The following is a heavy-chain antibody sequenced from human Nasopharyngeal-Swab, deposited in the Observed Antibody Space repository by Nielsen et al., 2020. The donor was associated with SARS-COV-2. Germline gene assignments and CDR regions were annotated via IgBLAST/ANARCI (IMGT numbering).Heavy chain of an antibody. CDR1: GYTLTELS. V-gene: IGHV1-24*01. CDR2: FDPETDET. D-gene: IGHD1-1*01. Sequence: ASVKVSCKVSGYTLTELSIHWVRQAPGKGLEWMGGFDPETDETLYAQKFQGRVTMTQDTSTDAAYMKVNRLRSEDTAIYYCVTGLQQYRLQFDCWGQGTLVTVSS. J-gene: IGHJ4*02. CDR3: VTGLQQYRLQFDC.